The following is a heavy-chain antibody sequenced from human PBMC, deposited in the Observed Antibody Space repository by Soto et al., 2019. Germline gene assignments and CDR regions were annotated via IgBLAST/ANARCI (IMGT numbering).Heavy chain of an antibody. Sequence: ASVKVSCKASGYTFTSYYMHRVRQAPGQGLEWMGIINPSGGSTSYAQKFQGRVTMTRDTSTSTVYMELSSLRSEDTAVYYCARDLGHYDFWSGPADYYYYGMDVWGQGTTVTVSS. CDR1: GYTFTSYY. V-gene: IGHV1-46*01. CDR3: ARDLGHYDFWSGPADYYYYGMDV. J-gene: IGHJ6*02. CDR2: INPSGGST. D-gene: IGHD3-3*01.